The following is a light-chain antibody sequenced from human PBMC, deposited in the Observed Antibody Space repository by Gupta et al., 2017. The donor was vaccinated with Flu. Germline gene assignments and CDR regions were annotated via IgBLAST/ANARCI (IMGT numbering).Light chain of an antibody. CDR2: AAS. CDR3: LHYYNDPRT. CDR1: QAIHNT. V-gene: IGKV1-16*01. Sequence: DIQMTQFPSSLSASVGDRVTITCRASQAIHNTLLWFQQKPGKAPAALIYAASRLQSGVPSRFSGSGSGTDFTLTITSLQPEDFATYYCLHYYNDPRTFGQGTKLEI. J-gene: IGKJ2*01.